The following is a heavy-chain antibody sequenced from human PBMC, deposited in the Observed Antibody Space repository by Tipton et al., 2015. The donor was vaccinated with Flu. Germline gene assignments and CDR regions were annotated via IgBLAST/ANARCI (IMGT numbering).Heavy chain of an antibody. J-gene: IGHJ5*02. D-gene: IGHD4-11*01. CDR3: ARRDYNNYVSDPKNWFDP. V-gene: IGHV4-38-2*01. Sequence: GLVKPSETLSLTCAVSGYSIRSDYYWGWIRQTPGKGLEWIGTVHFTGSTHYSPSLKSRVTISVDTSKNQFSLKLRSVTATDTAVYYCARRDYNNYVSDPKNWFDPWGRGTLVTVSS. CDR2: VHFTGST. CDR1: GYSIRSDYY.